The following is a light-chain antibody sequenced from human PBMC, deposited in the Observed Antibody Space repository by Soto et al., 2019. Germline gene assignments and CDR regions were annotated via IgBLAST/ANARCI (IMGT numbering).Light chain of an antibody. Sequence: DIVLTQSPGTVSFSPGERATLSCRSSQSVSSTSFAWYQQKPGQPPRLLIYGAPSRATGIPERFSGSGSGTDFTLTITRLEPEDFAVYYCHQYGSSPRTFGQGTTVDIK. CDR3: HQYGSSPRT. CDR2: GAP. V-gene: IGKV3-20*01. CDR1: QSVSSTS. J-gene: IGKJ1*01.